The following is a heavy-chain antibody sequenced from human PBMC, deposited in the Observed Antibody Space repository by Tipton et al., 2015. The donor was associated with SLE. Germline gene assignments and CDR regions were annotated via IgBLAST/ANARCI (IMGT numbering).Heavy chain of an antibody. J-gene: IGHJ4*02. CDR2: ISRSGSKR. CDR3: ARDLPHLSPLL. CDR1: EFTFSDYP. V-gene: IGHV3-11*01. D-gene: IGHD2-15*01. Sequence: SLRLSCAASEFTFSDYPMSWIRQAPGKGLEWVSYISRSGSKRYYADSVKGRFTISRDNANNFVYLQMNSLRAEDTAVYYCARDLPHLSPLLWGQGTQVVVSS.